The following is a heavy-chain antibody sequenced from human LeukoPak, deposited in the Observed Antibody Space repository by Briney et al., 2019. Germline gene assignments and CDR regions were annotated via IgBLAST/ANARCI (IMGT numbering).Heavy chain of an antibody. D-gene: IGHD3-10*02. CDR2: INDRGDNT. Sequence: PGGSLRLSCAASGLTFSSDAMSWVRQAPGKGLEWVSSINDRGDNTYYADSVKGRFTISRDNSKNMLYLQMNNLRAEDTAVYYCAELGITMIGGVWGKGTTVTISS. V-gene: IGHV3-23*01. CDR1: GLTFSSDA. J-gene: IGHJ6*04. CDR3: AELGITMIGGV.